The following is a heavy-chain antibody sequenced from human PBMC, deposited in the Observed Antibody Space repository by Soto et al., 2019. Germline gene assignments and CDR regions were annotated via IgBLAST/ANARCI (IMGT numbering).Heavy chain of an antibody. V-gene: IGHV3-11*06. D-gene: IGHD3-22*01. Sequence: PGGSLRLSCAASGFPFSDYYMSLIRQSPGKGLEWVSYISSSSSYTNYADSVKGRFTISRDNAKNSLYLQMNSLRAEDTAVYYCASWGYYDSSGYYYGDAFDIWGQGTMVTVSS. CDR2: ISSSSSYT. CDR1: GFPFSDYY. CDR3: ASWGYYDSSGYYYGDAFDI. J-gene: IGHJ3*02.